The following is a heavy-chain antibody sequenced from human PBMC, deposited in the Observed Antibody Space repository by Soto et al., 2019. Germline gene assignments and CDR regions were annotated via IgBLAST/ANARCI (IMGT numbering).Heavy chain of an antibody. CDR2: IWYDGSNK. CDR1: GFTFSSYG. D-gene: IGHD6-13*01. Sequence: QVQLVESEGGVVQPGRSLRLSCAASGFTFSSYGMHWVRQAPGKGLEWVAVIWYDGSNKYYADSVKGRFTISRDNSKNTLYLLMNSLRAEDTAVYYCARAIADLDYWGQGTLVTVSS. J-gene: IGHJ4*02. V-gene: IGHV3-33*01. CDR3: ARAIADLDY.